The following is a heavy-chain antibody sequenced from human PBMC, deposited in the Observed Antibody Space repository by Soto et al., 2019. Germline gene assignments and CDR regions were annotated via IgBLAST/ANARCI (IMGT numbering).Heavy chain of an antibody. J-gene: IGHJ3*02. V-gene: IGHV3-23*01. D-gene: IGHD2-2*01. CDR1: GFTFSSYA. CDR3: AKEVVPAAMGGAFDI. CDR2: ISGSGGST. Sequence: GGSLRLSCAASGFTFSSYAMSWVRQAPRKGLEWVSAISGSGGSTYYAASGKGRFTISRDNSKNTLYLQMNSLRAEDTAVYYCAKEVVPAAMGGAFDIWGQGTMVTVSS.